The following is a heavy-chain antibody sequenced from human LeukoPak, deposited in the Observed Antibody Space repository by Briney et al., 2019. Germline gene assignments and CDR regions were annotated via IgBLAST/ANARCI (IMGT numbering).Heavy chain of an antibody. J-gene: IGHJ3*02. CDR3: ARGGTTVVTDAFDI. CDR1: GYTFTGYY. V-gene: IGHV1-2*02. D-gene: IGHD4-23*01. Sequence: AASVKVSCKASGYTFTGYYMHWVRQAPGQGLEWMGWINPNSGGTNYAQKFQGRVTMTRDTSISTAYMELSRLRSDDTAVYYCARGGTTVVTDAFDIWGQGAMVTVSS. CDR2: INPNSGGT.